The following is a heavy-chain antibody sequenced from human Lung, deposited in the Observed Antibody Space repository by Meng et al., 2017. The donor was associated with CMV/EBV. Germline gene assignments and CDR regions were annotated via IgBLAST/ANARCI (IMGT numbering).Heavy chain of an antibody. CDR2: IYHNGKT. J-gene: IGHJ5*02. D-gene: IGHD4-23*01. V-gene: IGHV4-39*07. CDR3: AREGLDFGGNINRSDP. CDR1: GGSISSSSYF. Sequence: SXTLSLXCIVSGGSISSSSYFWGWIRQPPGKGLEWIGPIYHNGKTYYNPSLKSRVSISVDTSKDQFSLRLTSVTAAATAVYYCAREGLDFGGNINRSDPWXQGTXVTVSS.